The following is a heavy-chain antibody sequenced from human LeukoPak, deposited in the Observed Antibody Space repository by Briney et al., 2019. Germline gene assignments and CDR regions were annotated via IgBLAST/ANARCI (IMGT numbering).Heavy chain of an antibody. D-gene: IGHD4-17*01. CDR1: GLTFSNYA. CDR2: ISYDGSNK. CDR3: ARDFTTVTTN. Sequence: GGSLRLSCAASGLTFSNYAMHWVRQAPGKGLEWVAVISYDGSNKYYADSVKGRFTISRDNSKNTLYLQMNSLRAEDTAVYYCARDFTTVTTNWGQGTLVTVSS. J-gene: IGHJ4*02. V-gene: IGHV3-30-3*01.